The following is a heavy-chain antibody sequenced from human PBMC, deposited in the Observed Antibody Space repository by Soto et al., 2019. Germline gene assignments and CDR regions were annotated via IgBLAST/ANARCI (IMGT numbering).Heavy chain of an antibody. CDR1: GFSFSTYG. V-gene: IGHV3-23*01. CDR2: VSGGSGVT. CDR3: AKCTADADF. J-gene: IGHJ4*02. Sequence: EVQLLESGGGLVQPGGSLRLSCAVSGFSFSTYGVTWVRQAPGKGLEWVWGVSGGSGVTHYADSVKGRFTITGDDSKNTVYLQMPGLRVEETAAYYCAKCTADADFWGQGTLVTVSS.